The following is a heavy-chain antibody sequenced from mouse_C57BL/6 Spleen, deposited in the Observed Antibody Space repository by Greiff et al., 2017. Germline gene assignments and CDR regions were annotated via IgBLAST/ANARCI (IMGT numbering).Heavy chain of an antibody. D-gene: IGHD2-1*01. CDR1: GYAFSSYW. Sequence: QVQLQQSGAELVKPGASVKISCKASGYAFSSYWMNWVKQRPGKGLEWIGQIYPGDGDTNYNGKFKGKATLTADKSSSTAYMTLSSLTSEDSAVYCCARSDGNYGWYFDVWGTGTTVTVSS. CDR2: IYPGDGDT. V-gene: IGHV1-80*01. J-gene: IGHJ1*03. CDR3: ARSDGNYGWYFDV.